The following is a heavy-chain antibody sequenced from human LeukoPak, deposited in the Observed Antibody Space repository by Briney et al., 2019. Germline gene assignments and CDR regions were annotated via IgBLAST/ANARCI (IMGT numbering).Heavy chain of an antibody. CDR3: ATGGY. Sequence: GGSLRLSCVASGFTFGNYVMSWVRQAPGKRLEWISSISKGGGSPNYADSVKGRFTISRDNSKNTLYLQMNSLRAEDTAVYYCATGGYWGQGTLVTVSS. V-gene: IGHV3-23*01. J-gene: IGHJ4*02. CDR2: ISKGGGSP. CDR1: GFTFGNYV.